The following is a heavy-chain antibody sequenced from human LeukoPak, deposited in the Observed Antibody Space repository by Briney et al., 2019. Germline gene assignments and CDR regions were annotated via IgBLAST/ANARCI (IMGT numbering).Heavy chain of an antibody. V-gene: IGHV1-18*01. J-gene: IGHJ6*02. D-gene: IGHD1-14*01. CDR3: AAEYMTRNYYYGMDV. CDR2: ISAYNGNT. Sequence: ASVKVSCKASGYTFTSYGISWVRQAPGQGLEWMGWISAYNGNTNYAQKLQGRVTMTTDTSTSTAYMELRSLRSDDTAVYYCAAEYMTRNYYYGMDVWGQGTTVTVSS. CDR1: GYTFTSYG.